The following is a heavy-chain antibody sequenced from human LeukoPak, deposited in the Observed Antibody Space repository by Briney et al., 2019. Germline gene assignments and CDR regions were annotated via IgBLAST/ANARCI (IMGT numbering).Heavy chain of an antibody. CDR3: AELGITMIGGV. D-gene: IGHD3-10*02. Sequence: PGGSLRLSCAASGFTFSSYEMNWVRQAPGKGLEWVSYISSSGSTIYYADSVKGRFTISRDNAKNSLYLQLNSLRAEDTAVYYCAELGITMIGGVWGKGTTVTISS. CDR2: ISSSGSTI. J-gene: IGHJ6*04. V-gene: IGHV3-48*03. CDR1: GFTFSSYE.